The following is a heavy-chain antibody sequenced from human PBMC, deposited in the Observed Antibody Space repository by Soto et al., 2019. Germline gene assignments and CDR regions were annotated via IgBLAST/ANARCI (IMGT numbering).Heavy chain of an antibody. Sequence: QVQLVQSGAEVRQPASSVKVSCKTSGATFSSYAITWVRQAPGQGLEWMGGIVPTVDTSTYAQKFQGRVTITADKFTNTVCMERSSLRSDDTAVYYCVRVVAIPGYPDNWGQGTLVTVSS. CDR2: IVPTVDTS. J-gene: IGHJ4*02. D-gene: IGHD5-12*01. CDR3: VRVVAIPGYPDN. CDR1: GATFSSYA. V-gene: IGHV1-69*14.